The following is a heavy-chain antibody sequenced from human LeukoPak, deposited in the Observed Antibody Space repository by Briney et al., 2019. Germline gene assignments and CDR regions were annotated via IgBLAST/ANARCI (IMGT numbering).Heavy chain of an antibody. CDR3: AREGTERWLRFGALDY. D-gene: IGHD5-12*01. V-gene: IGHV3-30*03. Sequence: GRSLRLSCAASGFTFSSYGMHWVRQAPGKGLEWVAVISYDGSNKYYADSVKGRFTISRDNSKNSLYLQMNSLRAEDTAVYYCAREGTERWLRFGALDYWGQGTLVTVSS. J-gene: IGHJ4*02. CDR1: GFTFSSYG. CDR2: ISYDGSNK.